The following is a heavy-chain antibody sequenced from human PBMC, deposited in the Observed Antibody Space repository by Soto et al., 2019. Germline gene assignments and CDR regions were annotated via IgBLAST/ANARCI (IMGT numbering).Heavy chain of an antibody. V-gene: IGHV1-3*01. CDR2: INAGNGNT. CDR3: ARGDCSSTSCYDDYYYYMDV. CDR1: GYTFTSYA. D-gene: IGHD2-2*01. J-gene: IGHJ6*03. Sequence: QVQLVQSGAEVKKPGASVKVSCQASGYTFTSYAMHWLRQAPGQRLEWMGWINAGNGNTKYSQKFQGRVTITRDTSASTAYMELSSLRSEDTAVYYCARGDCSSTSCYDDYYYYMDVWGKGTTVTVSS.